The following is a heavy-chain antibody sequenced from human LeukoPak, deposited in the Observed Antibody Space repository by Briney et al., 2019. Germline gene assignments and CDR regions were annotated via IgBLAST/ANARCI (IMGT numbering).Heavy chain of an antibody. V-gene: IGHV3-48*03. CDR1: GFTFSSYE. D-gene: IGHD1-1*01. CDR3: ARDRRTTTVFDY. CDR2: ISSSGSTI. J-gene: IGHJ4*02. Sequence: PGGSLRLSCAASGFTFSSYEMNWVRQAPGKGLEWVSYISSSGSTIYYADSVKGRFTISRDNAKNSLYLQMNSLRAEDTVVYYCARDRRTTTVFDYWGQGTLVTVSS.